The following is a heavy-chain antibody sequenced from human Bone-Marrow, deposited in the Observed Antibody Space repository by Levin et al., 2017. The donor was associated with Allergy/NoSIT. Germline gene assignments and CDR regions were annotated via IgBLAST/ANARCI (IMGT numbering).Heavy chain of an antibody. D-gene: IGHD3-3*01. CDR1: GFTVSSNY. Sequence: GGSLRLSCAASGFTVSSNYMSWVRQAPGKGLEWVSVIYSGGSTYYADSVKGRFTISRDNSKNTLYLQMSSLRAEDTAVYYCAREHRPAYDRFVEEVKRGWFDPWGQGTLVSVSS. V-gene: IGHV3-53*01. CDR3: AREHRPAYDRFVEEVKRGWFDP. CDR2: IYSGGST. J-gene: IGHJ5*02.